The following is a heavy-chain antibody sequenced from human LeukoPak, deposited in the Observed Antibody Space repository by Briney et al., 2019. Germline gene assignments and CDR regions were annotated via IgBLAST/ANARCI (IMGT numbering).Heavy chain of an antibody. CDR3: ARQRWSWYFYMDV. J-gene: IGHJ6*03. D-gene: IGHD2-15*01. V-gene: IGHV3-48*03. Sequence: GGSLRLSCTASGFTFSSYEMNWVRQAPGKGLEWVSYIRSDGSTIFYADSVKGRFTISRDNAKNSLYLQMNSLRAEDTAVYYCARQRWSWYFYMDVWGKGTTVTISS. CDR2: IRSDGSTI. CDR1: GFTFSSYE.